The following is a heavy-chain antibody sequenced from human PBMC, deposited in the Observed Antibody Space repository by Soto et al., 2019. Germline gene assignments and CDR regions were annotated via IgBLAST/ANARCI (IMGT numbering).Heavy chain of an antibody. V-gene: IGHV1-2*02. D-gene: IGHD6-19*01. CDR2: INPNSGGT. CDR1: VYSFTDYY. Sequence: GVAVTVSGTASVYSFTDYYMHWVRQAPGQGLEWMGWINPNSGGTNYAQKFQGRVTMTRDTSISTAYMELSRLRSDDTAVYYCAIRSGWYLSEDVWGQGTTVTVSS. J-gene: IGHJ6*02. CDR3: AIRSGWYLSEDV.